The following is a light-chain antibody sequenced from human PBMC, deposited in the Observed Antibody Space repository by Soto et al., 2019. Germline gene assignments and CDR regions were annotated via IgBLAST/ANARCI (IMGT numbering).Light chain of an antibody. CDR3: QSYDNGLSGWV. CDR2: GNF. Sequence: QSVLTQPPSVSGAPGQRVTISCTGSNSNIGSGYDVHWFQQLPGTAPKLLICGNFNRPSGVPDRFSGSQSGTSASLAITGLQAEDEADYYCQSYDNGLSGWVFGGGTNLTVL. V-gene: IGLV1-40*01. CDR1: NSNIGSGYD. J-gene: IGLJ3*02.